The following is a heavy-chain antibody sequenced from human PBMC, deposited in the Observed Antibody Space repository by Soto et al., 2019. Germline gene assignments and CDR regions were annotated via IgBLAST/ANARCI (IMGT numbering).Heavy chain of an antibody. D-gene: IGHD1-26*01. CDR3: ASGPWAPPPRDYGMDV. CDR2: IRGSGGDT. CDR1: GFTFSSYV. Sequence: EVQLLESGGGLVQPGGSLRISCAASGFTFSSYVMNWVRQAPGKGLEWVSGIRGSGGDTFYADSVKGRFTISRDNSKNTQYLQMNSLGAGDTAVYYCASGPWAPPPRDYGMDVWGQGTTVTVSS. J-gene: IGHJ6*02. V-gene: IGHV3-23*01.